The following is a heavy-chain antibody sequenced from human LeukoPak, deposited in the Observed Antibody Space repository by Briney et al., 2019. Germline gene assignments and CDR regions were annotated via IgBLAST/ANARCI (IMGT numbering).Heavy chain of an antibody. D-gene: IGHD3-10*01. Sequence: SETLSLTCAVYGGSFSGNYWSWIRQPPGKGLEWIGEINDSGTTNYNPSLRSRVTISEDTFRNQFSLKLSSVTAADTAVYYCARSGRYQIYWGRGTLVTVSS. V-gene: IGHV4-34*01. CDR1: GGSFSGNY. CDR2: INDSGTT. J-gene: IGHJ4*02. CDR3: ARSGRYQIY.